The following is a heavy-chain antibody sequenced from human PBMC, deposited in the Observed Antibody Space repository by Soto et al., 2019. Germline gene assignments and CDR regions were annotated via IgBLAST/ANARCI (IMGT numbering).Heavy chain of an antibody. CDR2: ISAYNGNT. Sequence: QVQLVQSGAEVKKPGASVKVSCKASGYTFTSYGISWVRQAPGPGLAWMGWISAYNGNTNYAQKLQGRVTMTTDTSTSTAYMELRSLRSDDTAVYYCARAAGLLWFGELSQDFDYWGQGTLVTVSS. J-gene: IGHJ4*02. CDR1: GYTFTSYG. D-gene: IGHD3-10*01. V-gene: IGHV1-18*01. CDR3: ARAAGLLWFGELSQDFDY.